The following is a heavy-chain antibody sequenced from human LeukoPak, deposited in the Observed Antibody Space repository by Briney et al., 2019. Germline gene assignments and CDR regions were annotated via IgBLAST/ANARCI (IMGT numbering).Heavy chain of an antibody. D-gene: IGHD1-1*01. Sequence: PSETLSLTCTVSGGSISSGAYYWAWIRQPPGEAMEGIGSIYYSGTTYYNRSLKGRVTISADTTKTHFFLALSPVPAPDTAVYYCGRHVQAPSFHPWRQGPLVTVSS. J-gene: IGHJ5*02. CDR1: GGSISSGAYY. V-gene: IGHV4-39*01. CDR2: IYYSGTT. CDR3: GRHVQAPSFHP.